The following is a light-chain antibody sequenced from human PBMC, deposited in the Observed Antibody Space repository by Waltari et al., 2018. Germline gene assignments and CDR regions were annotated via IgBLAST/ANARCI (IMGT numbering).Light chain of an antibody. Sequence: DIQMTQSPSTLSASVGDRVTITCRASQSISNWLAGYQQKPGKAPKFLIYKTSNLESGVPSRFSGSGSGTEFTLTISSLQPDDFATYYCQQYNVYSLTFGGGTKVEIK. CDR2: KTS. J-gene: IGKJ4*01. CDR1: QSISNW. V-gene: IGKV1-5*03. CDR3: QQYNVYSLT.